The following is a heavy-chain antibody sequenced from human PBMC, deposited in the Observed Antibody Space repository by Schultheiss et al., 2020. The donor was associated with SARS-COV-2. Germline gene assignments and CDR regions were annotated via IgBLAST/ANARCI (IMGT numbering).Heavy chain of an antibody. CDR2: IKQDGSEK. V-gene: IGHV3-7*03. Sequence: GGSLRLSCAASGFTFSNAWMSWVRQAPGKGLEWVANIKQDGSEKYYVDSVKGRFTISRDNAKNSLYLQMNSLRAEDTAVYYCARRQRYGFDWFDPWGQGTLVTVSS. CDR3: ARRQRYGFDWFDP. D-gene: IGHD5-18*01. CDR1: GFTFSNAW. J-gene: IGHJ5*02.